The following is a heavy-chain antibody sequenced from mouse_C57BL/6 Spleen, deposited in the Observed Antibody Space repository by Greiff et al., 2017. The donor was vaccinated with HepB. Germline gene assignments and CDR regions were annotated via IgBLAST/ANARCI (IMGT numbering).Heavy chain of an antibody. CDR1: GFSLTSYG. Sequence: VQLQQSGPGLVQPSQSLSITCTVSGFSLTSYGVHWVRQSPGKGLEWLGVIWSGGSTDYNAAFISRLSISKDNPKSQVFFKMNSLQADYTAIYYCANYYGDYWGQGTTLTVSS. V-gene: IGHV2-2*01. CDR3: ANYYGDY. CDR2: IWSGGST. J-gene: IGHJ2*01.